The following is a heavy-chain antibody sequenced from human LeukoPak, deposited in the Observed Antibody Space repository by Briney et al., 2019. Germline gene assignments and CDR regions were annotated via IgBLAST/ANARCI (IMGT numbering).Heavy chain of an antibody. CDR1: GFTFSSYS. V-gene: IGHV3-48*04. CDR3: ASPGGVVDSYYYYMDV. D-gene: IGHD3-16*01. J-gene: IGHJ6*03. Sequence: GGSLRLSCAASGFTFSSYSMNWVRQAPGKGLEWVSYISSSSSTIYYADSVKGRFTNSRDNAKNSLYLQMNSLRAEDTAVYYCASPGGVVDSYYYYMDVWGKGTTVTVSS. CDR2: ISSSSSTI.